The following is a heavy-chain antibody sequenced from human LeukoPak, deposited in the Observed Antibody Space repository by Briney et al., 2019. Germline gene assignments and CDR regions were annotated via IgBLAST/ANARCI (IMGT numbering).Heavy chain of an antibody. Sequence: SETLSLTCTVSGDSINAYYWGWIRQPPGKGLEWIGEVHLDGRTNYNPSLKSRLIMSVDLPENHISLKLTSVTAADTAVYYCAREGGFYRPLDYSGQGTLVTVSS. V-gene: IGHV4-59*12. CDR3: AREGGFYRPLDY. D-gene: IGHD3-3*01. CDR2: VHLDGRT. CDR1: GDSINAYY. J-gene: IGHJ4*02.